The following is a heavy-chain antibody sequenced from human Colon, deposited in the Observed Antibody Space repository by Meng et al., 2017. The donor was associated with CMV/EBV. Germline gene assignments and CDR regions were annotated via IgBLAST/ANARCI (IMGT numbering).Heavy chain of an antibody. CDR1: GFTFSSYA. CDR3: AKGLVSGHRYGSSYFDF. V-gene: IGHV3-23*01. D-gene: IGHD5-18*01. CDR2: ISGDGSP. J-gene: IGHJ4*02. Sequence: GGSLRLSCAASGFTFSSYAMSWVRQAPGKGLEWVSSISGDGSPFQADAVKGRFTVSRDNSENTLYLQLSSLRVEDPAVYYCAKGLVSGHRYGSSYFDFWGQGTLVTVSS.